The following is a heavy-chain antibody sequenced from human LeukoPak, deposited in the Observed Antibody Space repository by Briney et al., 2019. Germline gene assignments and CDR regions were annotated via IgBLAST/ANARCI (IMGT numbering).Heavy chain of an antibody. CDR1: GFTFSSYG. CDR3: AKSAQYYYYYYMDV. CDR2: IWYDGSNK. V-gene: IGHV3-33*06. Sequence: PGRSLRLSCAASGFTFSSYGMHWVRQAPGKGLEWVAVIWYDGSNKYYADSVKGRFTISRDNSKNTLYLQMNSLRAEDTAVYYCAKSAQYYYYYYMDVWVKGTTVTVS. J-gene: IGHJ6*03.